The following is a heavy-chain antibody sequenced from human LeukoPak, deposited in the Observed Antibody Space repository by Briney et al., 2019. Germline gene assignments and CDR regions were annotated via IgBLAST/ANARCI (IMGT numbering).Heavy chain of an antibody. CDR3: ARDREEYSSSWYFDY. Sequence: GASVKVSCKASGYTFTGYYMHWVRQAPGQELEWMGWINPNSGGTNYAQKFQGWVTMTRDTSISTAYMELSRLRSDDTAVYYCARDREEYSSSWYFDYWGQGTLATVSS. CDR1: GYTFTGYY. D-gene: IGHD6-13*01. J-gene: IGHJ4*02. CDR2: INPNSGGT. V-gene: IGHV1-2*04.